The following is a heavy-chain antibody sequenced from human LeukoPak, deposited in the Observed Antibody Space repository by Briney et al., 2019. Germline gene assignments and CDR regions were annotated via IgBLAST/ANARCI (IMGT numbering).Heavy chain of an antibody. CDR2: IYYSGST. CDR3: ARERVLVAATVI. Sequence: PSQTLSLTYTVSGGSISSGDYYWSWIRQPPGKGLEWIGYIYYSGSTYYNPSLKSRVTISVDTSKNQFSLKLSSVTAADTAVYYCARERVLVAATVIWGQGTLVTVSS. V-gene: IGHV4-30-4*01. D-gene: IGHD2-15*01. CDR1: GGSISSGDYY. J-gene: IGHJ4*02.